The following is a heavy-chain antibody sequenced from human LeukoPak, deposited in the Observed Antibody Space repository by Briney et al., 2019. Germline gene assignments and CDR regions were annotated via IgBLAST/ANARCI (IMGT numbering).Heavy chain of an antibody. V-gene: IGHV3-66*04. CDR1: GFTFSTYW. CDR3: ARHRGIPQTNMGMDV. Sequence: GGSLRLSCAASGFTFSTYWMGWVRQAPGKGLEWVSIIYSGVSTYYADSVKGRFTISRDNSKNTVSLQMNSLRAEDTAIYYCARHRGIPQTNMGMDVWGQGTAVTVSS. D-gene: IGHD5-18*01. CDR2: IYSGVST. J-gene: IGHJ6*02.